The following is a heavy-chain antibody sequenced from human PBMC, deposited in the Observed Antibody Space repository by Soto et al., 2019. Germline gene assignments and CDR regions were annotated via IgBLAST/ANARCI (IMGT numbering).Heavy chain of an antibody. CDR3: AKDRTGGYYYYGMDV. CDR1: GFSFSSYG. J-gene: IGHJ6*02. Sequence: QVQLVESGGGVVQPGRSLRLSCAASGFSFSSYGMHWVRQAPGKGLEWVAVISYDGSNEYYADSVKGRFTISRDNSKKTVYLQMKSLRAEDTGVYYCAKDRTGGYYYYGMDVWGQGTTVTVSS. D-gene: IGHD1-1*01. CDR2: ISYDGSNE. V-gene: IGHV3-30*18.